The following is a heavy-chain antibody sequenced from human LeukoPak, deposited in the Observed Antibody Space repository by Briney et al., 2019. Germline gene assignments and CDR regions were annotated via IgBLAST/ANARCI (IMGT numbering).Heavy chain of an antibody. V-gene: IGHV4-34*01. CDR1: GGSFSGYY. J-gene: IGHJ2*01. CDR3: ARDGAAAGRYWYFDL. Sequence: SETLSLTCAVYGGSFSGYYWSWIRQPPGKGLEWIGEINHSGSTNYNPSLKSRVTISVDTSKNQFSLKLSSMTAADTAVYYCARDGAAAGRYWYFDLWGRGALVTVSS. D-gene: IGHD6-25*01. CDR2: INHSGST.